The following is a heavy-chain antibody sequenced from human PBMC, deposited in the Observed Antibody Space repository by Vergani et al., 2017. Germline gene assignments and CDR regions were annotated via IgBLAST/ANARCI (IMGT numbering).Heavy chain of an antibody. Sequence: QITLKESGLTLVKPTQTLTLTCTFSGFSLSTSGVAVGWLRPPPGKALGWLARIYWNDDKRYSSSLKSRLTITKDTSKNHVVLTMTNMDPVDTATFYFAHRRWECLWFEEEAFVIWGQGTMVSVS. D-gene: IGHD3-10*01. J-gene: IGHJ3*02. CDR2: IYWNDDK. CDR3: AHRRWECLWFEEEAFVI. CDR1: GFSLSTSGVA. V-gene: IGHV2-5*01.